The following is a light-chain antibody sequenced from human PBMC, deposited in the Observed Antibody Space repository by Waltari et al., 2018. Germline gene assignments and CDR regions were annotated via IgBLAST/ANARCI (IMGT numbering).Light chain of an antibody. Sequence: QSVLTQPPSMSGAPGQTVTIPFTGGSSTFGLGYDVHWYQQFPGTAPKLLIFGNTNRAAGVPGRISGSRFGASASLAIAGLQSEDEAVYYCQSFDSSLSASVFGGGTKLTVL. CDR1: SSTFGLGYD. CDR2: GNT. V-gene: IGLV1-40*01. CDR3: QSFDSSLSASV. J-gene: IGLJ3*02.